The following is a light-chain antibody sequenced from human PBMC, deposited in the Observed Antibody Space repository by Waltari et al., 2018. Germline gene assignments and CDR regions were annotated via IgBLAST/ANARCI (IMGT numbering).Light chain of an antibody. CDR2: EVS. V-gene: IGLV2-8*01. CDR1: SSDVGDYDF. J-gene: IGLJ3*02. CDR3: SSYAGSNTWV. Sequence: QSALTQPPSASESPGQSVTISCTGTSSDVGDYDFVSWYQHHPGKAPKLMIYEVSKRPSGVPYRFSGSKSGSTASLTASGLQAEDEATYYCSSYAGSNTWVFGGGTKLTVL.